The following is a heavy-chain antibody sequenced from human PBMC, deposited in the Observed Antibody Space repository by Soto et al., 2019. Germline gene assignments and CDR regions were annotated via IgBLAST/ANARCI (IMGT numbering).Heavy chain of an antibody. Sequence: SVKVSCKASGGTFSSYAISWVRQAPGQGLEWMGGIIPIFGTANYAQKFQGRVTITADESTSTAYMELSSLRSEDTAVYYCARQDGYKSPTYYYGMDAWGQRTSVTVSS. D-gene: IGHD5-12*01. CDR1: GGTFSSYA. J-gene: IGHJ6*02. V-gene: IGHV1-69*13. CDR2: IIPIFGTA. CDR3: ARQDGYKSPTYYYGMDA.